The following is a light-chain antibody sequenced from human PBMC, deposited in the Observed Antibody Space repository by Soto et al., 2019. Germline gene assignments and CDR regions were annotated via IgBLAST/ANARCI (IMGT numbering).Light chain of an antibody. CDR1: QSLVYSDGNPY. Sequence: DVVMTQSPLSLPVPLGQRASISCRSSQSLVYSDGNPYVNWFQLRPGQSPRRLSDKVSNRDFGVPDRVSGSGAGTDCTLKSSNVEAEDVGVYYGMQGTHWPGTFGQGTKVEIK. V-gene: IGKV2-30*01. J-gene: IGKJ1*01. CDR3: MQGTHWPGT. CDR2: KVS.